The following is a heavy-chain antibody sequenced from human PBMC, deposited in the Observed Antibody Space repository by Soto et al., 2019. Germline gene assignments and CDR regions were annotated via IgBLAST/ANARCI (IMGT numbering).Heavy chain of an antibody. CDR3: ARDVSSSIDC. CDR2: INAGNGDT. D-gene: IGHD6-6*01. CDR1: GDTFTAYG. J-gene: IGHJ4*02. V-gene: IGHV1-3*01. Sequence: QVQLVQSGAEVKEPGASVKVSCKASGDTFTAYGFHWVRQAPGHRLEWMGWINAGNGDTKYSQKFQDRVTITRDTSASIAYMEMSSLRYEDTTVYYCARDVSSSIDCWGQGTLVTVSS.